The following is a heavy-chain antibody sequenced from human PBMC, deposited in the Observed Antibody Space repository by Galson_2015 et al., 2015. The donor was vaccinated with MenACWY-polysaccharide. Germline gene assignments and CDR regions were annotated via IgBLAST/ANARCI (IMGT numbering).Heavy chain of an antibody. V-gene: IGHV4-61*02. Sequence: PLSLTCIVSGGSISSGTYYWSWIRQSAGEGLEWIGRIYTSGSTNYNPSLRSRVTISIDTSKNQFSLKLSSVTAADTAVYYCTRATFGLYGMDIWGQGTTVTVSS. CDR1: GGSISSGTYY. D-gene: IGHD3-16*01. CDR3: TRATFGLYGMDI. CDR2: IYTSGST. J-gene: IGHJ6*02.